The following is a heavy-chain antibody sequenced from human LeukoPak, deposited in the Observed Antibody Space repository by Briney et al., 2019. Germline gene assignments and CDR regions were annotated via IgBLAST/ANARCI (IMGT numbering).Heavy chain of an antibody. D-gene: IGHD4-11*01. V-gene: IGHV4-59*01. CDR1: GGSISSYY. J-gene: IGHJ6*03. Sequence: PSETLSLTSTVSGGSISSYYWSWIRQPPGKGLEWIGYIYYSGSTNYNPSLKSRVTISVDTSKNQFSLKLSSVTAADTAVYYCARVYSNPTSYYYYYYMDVWGKGTTVTVSS. CDR3: ARVYSNPTSYYYYYYMDV. CDR2: IYYSGST.